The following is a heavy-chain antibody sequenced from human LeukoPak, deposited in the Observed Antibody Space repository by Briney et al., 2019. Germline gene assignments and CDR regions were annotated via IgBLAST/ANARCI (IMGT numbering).Heavy chain of an antibody. J-gene: IGHJ5*02. Sequence: HSGRSLRLSCAASGFTFSSYAMHWVRQAPGKGLEWVAVISYDGSNKYYADSVKGRFTISRHNSKNTLYLQMNSLRAEDTAVYYCAKRVVPAANNWFDPWGQGTLATVSS. D-gene: IGHD2-2*01. V-gene: IGHV3-30-3*02. CDR1: GFTFSSYA. CDR2: ISYDGSNK. CDR3: AKRVVPAANNWFDP.